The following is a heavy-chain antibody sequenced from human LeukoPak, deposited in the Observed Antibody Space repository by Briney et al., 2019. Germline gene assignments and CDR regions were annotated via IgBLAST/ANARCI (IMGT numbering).Heavy chain of an antibody. V-gene: IGHV1-3*01. CDR1: GYTFSSYA. CDR2: MSAGIGNT. CDR3: ARVGVYSSGWLGY. D-gene: IGHD6-19*01. Sequence: ASVKLSCKASGYTFSSYAMHCVRQSPGHRRGWWGWMSAGIGNTKYTQKFHGRVTITRDTSASTAYMEPSSLRSEDTAVSYCARVGVYSSGWLGYWGQGTLVTASS. J-gene: IGHJ4*02.